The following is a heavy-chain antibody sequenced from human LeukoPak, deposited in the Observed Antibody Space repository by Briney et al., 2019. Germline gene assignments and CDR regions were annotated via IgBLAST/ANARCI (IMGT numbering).Heavy chain of an antibody. J-gene: IGHJ2*01. CDR3: ATEAIVVVTARGYWYFDL. D-gene: IGHD2-21*02. Sequence: SVTVSCTASGGTFSSYAISWVRQAPGQGLEWMGRIIPILGIPNYAQKFQGRVTITADKSTTTAYMELSSLRSEDTAVYYCATEAIVVVTARGYWYFDLWGRGTLVTVSS. V-gene: IGHV1-69*04. CDR2: IIPILGIP. CDR1: GGTFSSYA.